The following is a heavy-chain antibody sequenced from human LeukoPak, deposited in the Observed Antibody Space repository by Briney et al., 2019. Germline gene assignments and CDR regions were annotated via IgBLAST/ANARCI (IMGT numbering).Heavy chain of an antibody. V-gene: IGHV3-23*01. D-gene: IGHD2-8*02. Sequence: GGSLRLSCAASGFTFSSYAMSWVRRAPGKGLEWVSAISGRGGSTYYADSVKGRFTISRDNSKNTLYLQMNSLRAEDTAVYYCAKIGMAGGPHLDYWGQGTLVTVSS. CDR1: GFTFSSYA. CDR2: ISGRGGST. CDR3: AKIGMAGGPHLDY. J-gene: IGHJ4*02.